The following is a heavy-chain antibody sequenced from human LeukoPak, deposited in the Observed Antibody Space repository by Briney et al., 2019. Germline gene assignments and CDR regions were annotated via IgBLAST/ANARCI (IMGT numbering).Heavy chain of an antibody. Sequence: SETLSLTCTVSGGSISSYYWSWIRQPPGKGLEWIGYIYYSGSTNYNPSLKSRVTISVDTSKNQFSLKLSSVTAADTAVYYCAGGEWLRSWFGYWGQGTLVTVSS. CDR2: IYYSGST. CDR3: AGGEWLRSWFGY. J-gene: IGHJ4*02. V-gene: IGHV4-59*12. CDR1: GGSISSYY. D-gene: IGHD5-12*01.